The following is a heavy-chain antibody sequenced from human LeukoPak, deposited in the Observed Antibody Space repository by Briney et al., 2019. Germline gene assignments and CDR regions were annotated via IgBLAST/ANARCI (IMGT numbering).Heavy chain of an antibody. V-gene: IGHV3-74*01. CDR3: VQGLGGNSAY. Sequence: GGSLRLSCAAPGYTFSSYWMHWVRQAPGKGLVWISRINTDGSSTSYADSVKGRFTISRDNAKNTLYLQMNSLRAEDTAVYCCVQGLGGNSAYWGQGTLVTVSS. J-gene: IGHJ4*02. CDR2: INTDGSST. CDR1: GYTFSSYW. D-gene: IGHD4-23*01.